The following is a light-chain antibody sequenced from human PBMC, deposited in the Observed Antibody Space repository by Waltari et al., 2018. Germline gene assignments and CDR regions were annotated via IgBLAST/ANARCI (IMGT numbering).Light chain of an antibody. Sequence: AIKLTQSPSSLPASVGDRVTITCRTSQAISSALAWYQQKPGKGPKLLIYDASDLEGGVPSRFRDSGSGKEFTLTISSLQPEDFATYYCQQFNTYPITFGQGKRLEIK. CDR2: DAS. CDR3: QQFNTYPIT. CDR1: QAISSA. V-gene: IGKV1-13*02. J-gene: IGKJ5*01.